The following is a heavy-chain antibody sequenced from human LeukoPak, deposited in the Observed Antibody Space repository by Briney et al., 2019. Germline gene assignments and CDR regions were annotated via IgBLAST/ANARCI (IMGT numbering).Heavy chain of an antibody. CDR2: ISGSGTA. V-gene: IGHV4-4*07. D-gene: IGHD1-7*01. Sequence: SETLSLTCTVFAGSINTYFWTWVRQPAGKGLEWIGRISGSGTAYYNPSLESRVTISLDTANNQLFLRMTSVSAADTAVYYCARETELTRTSGHYSFDYWGQGTLVSVSS. J-gene: IGHJ4*02. CDR3: ARETELTRTSGHYSFDY. CDR1: AGSINTYF.